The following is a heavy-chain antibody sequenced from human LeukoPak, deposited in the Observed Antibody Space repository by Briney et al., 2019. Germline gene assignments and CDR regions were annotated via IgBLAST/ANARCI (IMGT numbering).Heavy chain of an antibody. J-gene: IGHJ4*02. V-gene: IGHV3-23*01. CDR2: IFPSGGEI. Sequence: GGSLRPSCAASGFTFSTFAVIWVRQPPGEGLEWVASIFPSGGEIHYAASVRGRLTISRDNSKGPPSRQINSLRAEDSAIYFCRTSTRVVLPFESWGQRTLVTASS. CDR1: GFTFSTFA. CDR3: RTSTRVVLPFES. D-gene: IGHD3-22*01.